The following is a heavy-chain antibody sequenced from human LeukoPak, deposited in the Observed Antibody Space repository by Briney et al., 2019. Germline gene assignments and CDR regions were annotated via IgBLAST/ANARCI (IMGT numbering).Heavy chain of an antibody. D-gene: IGHD3-22*01. CDR3: AKLVDSSGYYSYEAFDI. V-gene: IGHV3-30*18. CDR1: GFTFSSYG. CDR2: ISYDGSNK. J-gene: IGHJ3*02. Sequence: GGSLRLSCAASGFTFSSYGMHWVRQAPGKGLEWVAVISYDGSNKYYADSVKGRFNISRDNSKNTLYLQMNSLRAEDTAVYYCAKLVDSSGYYSYEAFDIWGQGTMVAVSS.